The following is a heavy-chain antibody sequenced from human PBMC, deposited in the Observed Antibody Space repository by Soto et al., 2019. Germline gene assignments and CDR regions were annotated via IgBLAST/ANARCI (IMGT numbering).Heavy chain of an antibody. Sequence: GESLKISCAASGFTFSSYAMHWVRQAPGKGLEWVAVISYDGSNKYYADSVKGRFTISRDNSKNTLYLQMNSLRAEDTAVYYCARDHGTDYYDSSGYYYGENYFDYWGQGTLVTVSS. V-gene: IGHV3-30-3*01. CDR2: ISYDGSNK. D-gene: IGHD3-22*01. CDR1: GFTFSSYA. J-gene: IGHJ4*02. CDR3: ARDHGTDYYDSSGYYYGENYFDY.